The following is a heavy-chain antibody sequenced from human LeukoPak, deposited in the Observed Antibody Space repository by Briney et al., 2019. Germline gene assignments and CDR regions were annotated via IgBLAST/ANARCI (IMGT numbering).Heavy chain of an antibody. J-gene: IGHJ6*03. V-gene: IGHV4-59*11. CDR3: ARLGSAATGAPPYYYYYVDV. Sequence: SETLSLTCTVSGGSISYHSWSWIRQTPVKGLEWIANIYDNGNTDYSPSLQSRVTISTDTSETQFSLRLKSVTAADTAVYYCARLGSAATGAPPYYYYYVDVWGKGTTVTVSS. CDR1: GGSISYHS. CDR2: IYDNGNT. D-gene: IGHD1-26*01.